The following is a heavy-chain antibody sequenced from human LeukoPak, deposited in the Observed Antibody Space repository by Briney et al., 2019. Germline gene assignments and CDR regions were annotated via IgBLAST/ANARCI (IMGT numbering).Heavy chain of an antibody. CDR2: ISGSGAGT. V-gene: IGHV3-23*01. J-gene: IGHJ4*02. CDR1: GFTFSSYA. Sequence: GGSLRLSCAVSGFTFSSYAMNWVRQAPGKGLEWVSGISGSGAGTYYADSVKGRFTISRDNSKNTLYLQMNSLRAEDTAVYYCAKMVREFYTISYYFDHWGQGTLVTVSS. D-gene: IGHD2-8*01. CDR3: AKMVREFYTISYYFDH.